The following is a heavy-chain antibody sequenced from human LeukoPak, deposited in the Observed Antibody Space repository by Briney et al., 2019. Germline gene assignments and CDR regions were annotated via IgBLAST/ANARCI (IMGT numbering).Heavy chain of an antibody. V-gene: IGHV4-59*02. CDR2: ISDTGKT. D-gene: IGHD2-15*01. CDR3: ATGYSEPLAN. Sequence: SETLSLTCSFTGASVSSYYWDWLRQPPGKGLEWIGYISDTGKTESNPSLKTRVPISLDTSKKQLSLRLRTLTAADSAVYYCATGYSEPLANWGPGTLVTVSS. CDR1: GASVSSYY. J-gene: IGHJ4*02.